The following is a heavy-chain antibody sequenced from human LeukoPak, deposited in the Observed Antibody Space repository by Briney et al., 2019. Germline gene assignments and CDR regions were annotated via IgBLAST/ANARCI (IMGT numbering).Heavy chain of an antibody. CDR3: ARDDGSTSIDY. J-gene: IGHJ4*02. CDR1: GFTFSSYS. CDR2: INWNGGST. D-gene: IGHD2-2*01. V-gene: IGHV3-20*04. Sequence: GGSLRLSCAASGFTFSSYSMNWVRQAPGKGLEWVSGINWNGGSTGYADSVKGRFTISRDNAKNSLYLQMNSLRAEDTALYYCARDDGSTSIDYWGQGTLVTVSS.